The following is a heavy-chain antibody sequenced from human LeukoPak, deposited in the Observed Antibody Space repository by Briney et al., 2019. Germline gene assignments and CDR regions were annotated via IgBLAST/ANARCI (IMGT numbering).Heavy chain of an antibody. CDR3: ARENGDYADY. D-gene: IGHD2-8*01. J-gene: IGHJ4*02. CDR1: GLTFSSYW. Sequence: PGGSLRLSCVVWGLTFSSYWMSWVRQAPGKGLEWVANIKQDGSEKYYVDSVKGRFTISRDNAKNSLYLQMKSLRAEDTAVYYCARENGDYADYWGQGTLVTVSS. CDR2: IKQDGSEK. V-gene: IGHV3-7*04.